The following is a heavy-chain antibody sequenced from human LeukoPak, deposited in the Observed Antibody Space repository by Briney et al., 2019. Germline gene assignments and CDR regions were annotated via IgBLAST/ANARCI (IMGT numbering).Heavy chain of an antibody. Sequence: GGSLRLSCEASGFIFSSYEMNWVRQAPGKGLEWVSAISGSGGSTYYADSVKGRFTISRDNSKNTLYLQMNSLRAEDTAVYYCATTMVRGVVSDYWGQGTLVTVSS. CDR1: GFIFSSYE. J-gene: IGHJ4*02. D-gene: IGHD3-10*01. CDR3: ATTMVRGVVSDY. V-gene: IGHV3-23*01. CDR2: ISGSGGST.